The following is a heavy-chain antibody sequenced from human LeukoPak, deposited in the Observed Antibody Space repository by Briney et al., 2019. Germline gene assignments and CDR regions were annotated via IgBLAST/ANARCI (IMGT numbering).Heavy chain of an antibody. CDR1: GYTFTSYY. CDR2: INPSNSYT. Sequence: ASVKVSCKASGYTFTSYYMHWVRQAPGQGLEWMGTINPSNSYTNYAQKFQGGVTMTRDTSTSTAYMELSSLRSEDTAVYYCARAYTYGLGYWGRGIPVTVSS. CDR3: ARAYTYGLGY. V-gene: IGHV1-46*01. J-gene: IGHJ4*02. D-gene: IGHD5-18*01.